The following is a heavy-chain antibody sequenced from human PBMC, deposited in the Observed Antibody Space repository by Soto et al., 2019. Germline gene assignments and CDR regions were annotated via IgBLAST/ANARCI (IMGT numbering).Heavy chain of an antibody. CDR3: ARSAPGGLGISKYYYYYMDV. V-gene: IGHV4-59*01. J-gene: IGHJ6*03. CDR2: IYYSGST. D-gene: IGHD7-27*01. CDR1: GGSISSYY. Sequence: SETLSLTCTVSGGSISSYYWSWIRQPPGKGLEWIGYIYYSGSTNYNPSLKSRVTISVDTSKNQFSLKLSSVTAADTAVYYCARSAPGGLGISKYYYYYMDVWGKGTTVTVSS.